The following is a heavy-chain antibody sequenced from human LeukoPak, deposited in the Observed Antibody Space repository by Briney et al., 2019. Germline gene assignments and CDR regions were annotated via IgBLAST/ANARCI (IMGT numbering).Heavy chain of an antibody. D-gene: IGHD6-13*01. J-gene: IGHJ6*02. CDR2: ISSSSSYI. V-gene: IGHV3-21*01. CDR1: GFTFSSYS. Sequence: GGSLRLSCAASGFTFSSYSMNWVRQAPGKGLEWVSSISSSSSYIYYADSVKGRFTISRDNAKNSLYLQMNSLRAEDTAVYYCARSDAIAAAGTPYYYYGMDVWGQGTTVTVSS. CDR3: ARSDAIAAAGTPYYYYGMDV.